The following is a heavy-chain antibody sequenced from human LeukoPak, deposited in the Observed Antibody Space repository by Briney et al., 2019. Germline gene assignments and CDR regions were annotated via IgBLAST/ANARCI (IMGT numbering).Heavy chain of an antibody. V-gene: IGHV4-39*07. CDR1: GGSISSTSYY. D-gene: IGHD3-10*01. Sequence: PSETLSLTCTVSGGSISSTSYYWGWIRQPSGKGLEWIGSIYYSGSTYYSPSLKSRVTISVDTSKNQFSLNLSSVTAADTAVYYCARDRRVRGVIGYYYYYMDVWGKGTTVTVSS. J-gene: IGHJ6*03. CDR3: ARDRRVRGVIGYYYYYMDV. CDR2: IYYSGST.